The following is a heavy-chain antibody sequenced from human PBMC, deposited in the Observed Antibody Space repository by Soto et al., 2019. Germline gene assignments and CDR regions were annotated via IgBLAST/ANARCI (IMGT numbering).Heavy chain of an antibody. V-gene: IGHV1-46*01. J-gene: IGHJ6*02. Sequence: QVQLVHSGAEVKKPGASVKASCKASGYTFTSYYIHWVRQAPGQGLEWMGIFNPTGDTASYAQKLQGRVTMTRDTSTGTAYMELGSLRSEDTAVYYCARGGRIVDTGIGYYYYHAMDVWGQGTTVTVS. CDR2: FNPTGDTA. CDR1: GYTFTSYY. D-gene: IGHD5-18*01. CDR3: ARGGRIVDTGIGYYYYHAMDV.